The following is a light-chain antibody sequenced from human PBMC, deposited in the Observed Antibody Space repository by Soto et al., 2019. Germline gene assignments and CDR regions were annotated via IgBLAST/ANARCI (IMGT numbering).Light chain of an antibody. Sequence: EIVLTQSPGTLSLSPGERATLSCRASQSVDSHYLAWYHQRPGQAPRLLISAASRRASGIPDRFSGSGSGTDFTLGISGLEPEDFGMYYCQQHVKSPRTCGRRTKLEIK. J-gene: IGKJ2*01. CDR3: QQHVKSPRT. CDR1: QSVDSHY. V-gene: IGKV3-20*01. CDR2: AAS.